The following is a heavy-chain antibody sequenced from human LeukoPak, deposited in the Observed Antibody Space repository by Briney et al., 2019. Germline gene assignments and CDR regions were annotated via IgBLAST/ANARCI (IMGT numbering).Heavy chain of an antibody. D-gene: IGHD4-17*01. V-gene: IGHV1-18*01. J-gene: IGHJ5*02. CDR1: GYTFTSYG. CDR3: ARAMTTNGWFDP. Sequence: ASVKVSCKASGYTFTSYGISWVRQAPGQGLEWMGWISAYNGNTNYAQKLQGRVTMTTDTSTSTAYMEPRSLRSDDTAVYYCARAMTTNGWFDPWGQGTLVTVSS. CDR2: ISAYNGNT.